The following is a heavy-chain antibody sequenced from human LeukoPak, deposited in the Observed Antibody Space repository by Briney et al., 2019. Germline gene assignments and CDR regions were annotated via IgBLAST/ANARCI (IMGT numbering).Heavy chain of an antibody. V-gene: IGHV3-53*01. CDR2: IYSGGST. J-gene: IGHJ4*02. CDR1: GFTVSSNY. D-gene: IGHD1-26*01. Sequence: GGSLRLSCAASGFTVSSNYMSWVRQAPGKGLEWVSVIYSGGSTYYADSVKGRFTISRDNSKNTLYLQMNSLRADDTAVYYCAKEAIGYSFSQCWGQGTLVTVSS. CDR3: AKEAIGYSFSQC.